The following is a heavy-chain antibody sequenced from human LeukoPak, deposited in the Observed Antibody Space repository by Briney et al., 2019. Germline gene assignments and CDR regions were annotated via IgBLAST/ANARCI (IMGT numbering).Heavy chain of an antibody. Sequence: SETLSLTCTVSGGSISSYYWSWIRQPAGKGLEWIERIYTSGSTNYNPSLKSRVTMSVDTSKNQFSLKLSSVTAADTAVYYCARDQPNRNLYYYDRYGMDVWGQGTTVTVSS. J-gene: IGHJ6*02. CDR1: GGSISSYY. D-gene: IGHD3-10*02. V-gene: IGHV4-4*07. CDR2: IYTSGST. CDR3: ARDQPNRNLYYYDRYGMDV.